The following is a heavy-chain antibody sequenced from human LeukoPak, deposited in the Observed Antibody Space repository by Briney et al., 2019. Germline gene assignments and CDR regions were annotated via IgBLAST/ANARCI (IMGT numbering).Heavy chain of an antibody. J-gene: IGHJ5*02. CDR2: NIPIFGTA. Sequence: ASAKVSCKASGGTDSSYAISWVRQAAGQWLEWMGGNIPIFGTANYAQKFQGRDTITADESTSTAYMELSSLRSEDTAVYYCARCSPDFWSGYYESWGQGTLVTVSS. D-gene: IGHD3-3*01. CDR3: ARCSPDFWSGYYES. V-gene: IGHV1-69*13. CDR1: GGTDSSYA.